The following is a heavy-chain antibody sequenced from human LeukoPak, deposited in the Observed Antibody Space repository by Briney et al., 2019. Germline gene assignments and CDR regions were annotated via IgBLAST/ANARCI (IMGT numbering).Heavy chain of an antibody. J-gene: IGHJ3*02. CDR3: ARQDWDDAFDI. V-gene: IGHV3-9*01. Sequence: GRSLRLSCAASGFTFDDYAMPWVRQAPGKGLEWVSGISWNSGSIGYADSVKGRFTISRDNAKNTLYLQMNSLRAEDTAVYYCARQDWDDAFDIWGQGTMVTVSS. CDR2: ISWNSGSI. D-gene: IGHD3/OR15-3a*01. CDR1: GFTFDDYA.